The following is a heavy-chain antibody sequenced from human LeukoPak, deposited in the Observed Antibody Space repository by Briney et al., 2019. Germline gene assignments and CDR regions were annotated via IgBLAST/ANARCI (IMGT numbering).Heavy chain of an antibody. J-gene: IGHJ5*02. CDR2: IYGNGNT. CDR3: ATDHYYDSKLDP. CDR1: GGSISSGTYY. Sequence: PSETLSLTCTVSGGSISSGTYYWTWIRQPAGKGLEWIGRIYGNGNTNYNPSLKSRVTISVDTSKNQFSLKLSSVTAADTAMYYCATDHYYDSKLDPWGQGTLVTASS. D-gene: IGHD3-22*01. V-gene: IGHV4-61*02.